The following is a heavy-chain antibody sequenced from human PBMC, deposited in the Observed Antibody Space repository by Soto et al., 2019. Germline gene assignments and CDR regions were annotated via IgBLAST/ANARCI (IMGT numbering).Heavy chain of an antibody. CDR3: ANMSGAAVDH. D-gene: IGHD6-13*01. CDR1: ESTFSSTV. Sequence: GGSLRLSCAVSESTFSSTVMSWVRQAPGKGLEWVSSISGSGDKLYYVDSVKGRFTISRDNSKNTLYLQMNSLRAEDTAIYFCANMSGAAVDHWGQGTPVTV. V-gene: IGHV3-23*01. CDR2: ISGSGDKL. J-gene: IGHJ4*02.